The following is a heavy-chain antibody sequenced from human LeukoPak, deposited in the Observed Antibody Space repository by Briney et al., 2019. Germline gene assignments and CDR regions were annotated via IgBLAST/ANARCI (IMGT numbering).Heavy chain of an antibody. CDR3: ARGRLALYFGDDF. D-gene: IGHD3-10*01. Sequence: GGSLRLSCAASGFTFSSYDMNWVRQAPGKGLEWVPYISTSGSTTYYADSVKGRFTISRDNAKNSLFLQMNSLRAEDTAVYYCARGRLALYFGDDFWGQGPLVTVSS. CDR1: GFTFSSYD. V-gene: IGHV3-48*03. CDR2: ISTSGSTT. J-gene: IGHJ4*02.